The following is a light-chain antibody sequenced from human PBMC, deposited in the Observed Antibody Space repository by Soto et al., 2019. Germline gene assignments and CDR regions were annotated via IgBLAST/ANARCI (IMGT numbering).Light chain of an antibody. CDR2: DVS. V-gene: IGLV2-14*01. CDR1: SSDVGGYNY. CDR3: SSYTSSSPPYV. J-gene: IGLJ1*01. Sequence: QSVLTQPASVSGSPGQSITISCTGTSSDVGGYNYVSWYQQHPGKAPKLMIYDVSNRPSGVSNRFSGSKSGNTASLTISGLQAEDEADYYCSSYTSSSPPYVFGTRTKVTVL.